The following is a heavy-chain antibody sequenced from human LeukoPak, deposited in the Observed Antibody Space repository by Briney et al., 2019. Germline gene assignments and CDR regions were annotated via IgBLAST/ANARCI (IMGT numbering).Heavy chain of an antibody. CDR2: ISSSSSYI. Sequence: GGSLRLSCAASGFTFSSYSMNWVRQAPGKGLEWVSSISSSSSYIYYADSVKGRFTISRDNSKNTLYLQMNSLRAEDTAVYYCARVNRGSTDYYYYMDVWGKGTTVTVSS. D-gene: IGHD5/OR15-5a*01. J-gene: IGHJ6*03. V-gene: IGHV3-21*01. CDR3: ARVNRGSTDYYYYMDV. CDR1: GFTFSSYS.